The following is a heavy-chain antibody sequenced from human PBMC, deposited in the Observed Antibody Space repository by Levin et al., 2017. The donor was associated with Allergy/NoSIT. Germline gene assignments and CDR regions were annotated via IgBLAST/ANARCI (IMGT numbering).Heavy chain of an antibody. CDR3: ARPREGPGGSLIDY. V-gene: IGHV3-74*01. CDR1: GFTFSSYW. CDR2: INSDGSST. Sequence: QRGESLKISCAASGFTFSSYWMHWVRQAPGKGLVWVSRINSDGSSTSYADSVKGRFTISRDNAKNTLYLQMNSLRAEDTAVYYCARPREGPGGSLIDYWGQGTLVTVSS. J-gene: IGHJ4*02. D-gene: IGHD3-10*01.